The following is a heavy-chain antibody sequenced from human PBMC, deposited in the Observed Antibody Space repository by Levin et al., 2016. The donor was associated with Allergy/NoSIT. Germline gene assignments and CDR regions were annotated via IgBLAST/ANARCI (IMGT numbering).Heavy chain of an antibody. Sequence: SETLSLTCAVYGGSFSGYYWSWIRQPPGKGLEWIGEINHSGSTNYNPSLKSRVTISVDTSKNQFSLKLSSVTAADTAVYYCASWLWGYFDYWGQGTLVTVSS. CDR3: ASWLWGYFDY. V-gene: IGHV4-34*01. D-gene: IGHD7-27*01. CDR2: INHSGST. CDR1: GGSFSGYY. J-gene: IGHJ4*02.